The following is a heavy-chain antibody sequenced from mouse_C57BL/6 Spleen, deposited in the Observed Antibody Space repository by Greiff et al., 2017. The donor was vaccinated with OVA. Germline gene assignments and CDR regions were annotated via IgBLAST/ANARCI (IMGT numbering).Heavy chain of an antibody. CDR2: INPSNGGT. CDR1: GYTFTSYW. V-gene: IGHV1-53*01. CDR3: ARWCYYGSSIYAMDY. J-gene: IGHJ4*01. D-gene: IGHD1-1*01. Sequence: QVQLQQPGTELVKPGASVKLSCKASGYTFTSYWMHWVKQRPGQGLEWIGNINPSNGGTNYNEKFKSKATLTVDKSSSTAYMQLSSLTSDDSAVYYCARWCYYGSSIYAMDYWGQGTSVTVSS.